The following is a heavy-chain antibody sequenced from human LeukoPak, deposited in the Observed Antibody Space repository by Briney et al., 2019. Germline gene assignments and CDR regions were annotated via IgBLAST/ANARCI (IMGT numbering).Heavy chain of an antibody. CDR1: GFSFSSFV. CDR3: AIMTTVVTNFDY. CDR2: ILPDGGNK. J-gene: IGHJ4*02. Sequence: GGSLRLSCAVSGFSFSSFVMHWVRQAPGKGLVWVAAILPDGGNKHYADSVKGRVTISRDNSKNTLYLQMNSLRAEDTALYYCAIMTTVVTNFDYWGQGTLVTVSS. D-gene: IGHD4-23*01. V-gene: IGHV3-30-3*01.